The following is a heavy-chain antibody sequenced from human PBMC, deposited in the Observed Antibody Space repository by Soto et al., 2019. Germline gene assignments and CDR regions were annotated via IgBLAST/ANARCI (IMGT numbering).Heavy chain of an antibody. Sequence: SETLSLTCTVSGGSINTGGVFWSWIRQQPGQGLEWIGFSYFSGNSYYNPSLESRVAMSVDTSKNKFSLKLRSVTAADTAVYYCARYLSHANGGFDIWGQGTMVTVSS. V-gene: IGHV4-31*03. D-gene: IGHD2-8*01. J-gene: IGHJ3*02. CDR2: SYFSGNS. CDR1: GGSINTGGVF. CDR3: ARYLSHANGGFDI.